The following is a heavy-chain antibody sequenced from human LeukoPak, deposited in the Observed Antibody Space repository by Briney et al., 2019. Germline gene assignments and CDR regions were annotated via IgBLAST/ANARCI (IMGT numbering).Heavy chain of an antibody. CDR1: GLPFSRHA. Sequence: HAGGSLRLSCAASGLPFSRHAMSWVRQPPGKGLEWVSAISNGNTYYADSVRGRFTISRDDSKNTMYLQMNSLRDEDTALYYCVREAGYCASVCLKSNWFDPWGQGTLATVSS. J-gene: IGHJ5*02. V-gene: IGHV3-23*01. CDR3: VREAGYCASVCLKSNWFDP. D-gene: IGHD2-21*02. CDR2: ISNGNT.